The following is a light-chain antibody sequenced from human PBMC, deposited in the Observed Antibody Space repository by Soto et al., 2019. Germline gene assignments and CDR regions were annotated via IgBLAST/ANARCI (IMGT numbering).Light chain of an antibody. V-gene: IGKV1-39*01. CDR3: QQGYTTRWT. J-gene: IGKJ1*01. CDR1: QNIRSY. Sequence: DIPMTQSPTSLPASVGDTITITCRASQNIRSYLNWYQQKPGKAPDLLIYATSSLQTGVPSRFSGSGTWTDFTLTINCLHPEDFATYFCQQGYTTRWTFGQGTKVEVK. CDR2: ATS.